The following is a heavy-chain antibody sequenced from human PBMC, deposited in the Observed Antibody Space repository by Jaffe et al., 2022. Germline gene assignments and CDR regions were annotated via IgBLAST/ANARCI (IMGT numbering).Heavy chain of an antibody. Sequence: EVHLVQSGGGSAQPGGSLRLSCAASGFNFRNYEMNWVRQAPGKGLEWLSYISANNTIYYADSVKGRFTISRDNAKKSLYLRMTSLRAEDTAVYFCARGPGGGILWFGDYLDSWGQGTLVTVSS. D-gene: IGHD3-10*01. CDR3: ARGPGGGILWFGDYLDS. J-gene: IGHJ4*02. CDR2: ISANNTI. CDR1: GFNFRNYE. V-gene: IGHV3-48*03.